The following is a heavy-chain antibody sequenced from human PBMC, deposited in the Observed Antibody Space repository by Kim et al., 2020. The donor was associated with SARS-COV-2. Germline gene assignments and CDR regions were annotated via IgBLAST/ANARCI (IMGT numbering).Heavy chain of an antibody. CDR3: AKSRIGGSYRPEYYFDY. J-gene: IGHJ4*02. V-gene: IGHV3-23*01. CDR1: GFTFSSYA. Sequence: GGSLRLSCAASGFTFSSYAMSWVRQAPGKGLEWVSAISGSGGSTYYADSVKGRFTISRDNSKNTLYLQMNSLRAEDTAVYYCAKSRIGGSYRPEYYFDYWGQGTLVTVSS. D-gene: IGHD3-16*02. CDR2: ISGSGGST.